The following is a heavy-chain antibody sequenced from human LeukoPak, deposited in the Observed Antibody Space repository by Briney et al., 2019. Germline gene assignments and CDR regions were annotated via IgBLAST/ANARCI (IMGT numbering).Heavy chain of an antibody. CDR1: GFTFSSYL. J-gene: IGHJ1*01. D-gene: IGHD3-22*01. CDR2: IKSDGST. V-gene: IGHV3-74*01. CDR3: ARAPSEIGGYYPEYFRH. Sequence: GRSLRLSCAASGFTFSSYLIHSVCQAPLNGPFWVSPIKSDGSTNYADYVKGRFTISRDNAKNTVSLQMNSLRAEDTGVYYCARAPSEIGGYYPEYFRHWGQGTLVTVSS.